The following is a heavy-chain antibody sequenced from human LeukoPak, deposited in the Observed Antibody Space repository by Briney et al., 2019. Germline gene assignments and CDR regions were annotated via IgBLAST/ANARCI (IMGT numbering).Heavy chain of an antibody. CDR3: AKDIPLRPRPNYYYGMDV. J-gene: IGHJ6*02. Sequence: GGSLRLSCAASGFTFDDYAMHWVRQAPGKGLEWVSLISGDGGSTYYADSVKGRFTISRDNSKNSLYLQMNSLRTEDTALYYCAKDIPLRPRPNYYYGMDVWGQGTTVTVSS. V-gene: IGHV3-43*02. CDR2: ISGDGGST. D-gene: IGHD5-12*01. CDR1: GFTFDDYA.